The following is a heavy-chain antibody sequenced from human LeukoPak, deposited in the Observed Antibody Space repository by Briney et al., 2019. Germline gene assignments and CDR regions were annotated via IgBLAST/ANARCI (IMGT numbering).Heavy chain of an antibody. V-gene: IGHV3-23*01. CDR1: GFAFSSYA. J-gene: IGHJ4*02. Sequence: PGGSLRLSCAASGFAFSSYAMSWVRQAPGKGLEWVSAISPSGGTTFYADSVKGRFTISRDNSKNTVHLQMNSLRAEDTAVYYCAEGGRGGTYRFDYWGQGTLVTVSS. D-gene: IGHD1-26*01. CDR3: AEGGRGGTYRFDY. CDR2: ISPSGGTT.